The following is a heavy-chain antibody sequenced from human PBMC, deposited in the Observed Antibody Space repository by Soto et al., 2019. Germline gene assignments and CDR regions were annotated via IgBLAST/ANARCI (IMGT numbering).Heavy chain of an antibody. V-gene: IGHV4-4*02. CDR1: GGSFTSNNW. Sequence: SETLSLTCAVSGGSFTSNNWWTWVRQPPGQGLEWIGESYRTGSTNYNPSLKSRVTISLDKSDHQFSLKVTSLTAADTAVYYCASRDPGTSVDYWGQGTLVTVSS. J-gene: IGHJ4*02. CDR2: SYRTGST. CDR3: ASRDPGTSVDY. D-gene: IGHD1-7*01.